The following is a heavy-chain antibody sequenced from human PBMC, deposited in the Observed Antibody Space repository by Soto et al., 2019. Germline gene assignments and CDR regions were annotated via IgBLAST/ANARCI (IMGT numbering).Heavy chain of an antibody. J-gene: IGHJ4*02. Sequence: QVQLVESGGGVVQPGRSLRLSCAASGFTFSSYAMHWVRQAPGKGLEWVAVISYDGSNKYYADSVKGRFTISRDNSKNTLYLQMNSLRAEDTAVYYCARDKGFLAVAGTCFDYWGQGTLVTVSS. D-gene: IGHD6-19*01. CDR1: GFTFSSYA. CDR3: ARDKGFLAVAGTCFDY. V-gene: IGHV3-30-3*01. CDR2: ISYDGSNK.